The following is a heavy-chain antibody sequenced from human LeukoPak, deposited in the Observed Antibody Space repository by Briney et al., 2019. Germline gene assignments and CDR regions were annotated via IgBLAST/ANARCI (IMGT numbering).Heavy chain of an antibody. CDR1: GYTFTSYD. D-gene: IGHD3-16*01. Sequence: ASVKVSCKASGYTFTSYDINRVRQATGQGPEWMGWMNPNSGNTGYAQKFQGRVTMTRNSSISTAYMELSSLRSEDTAVYYCARIGGGEVGSTFIYWGQGTLVTVSS. V-gene: IGHV1-8*01. J-gene: IGHJ4*02. CDR3: ARIGGGEVGSTFIY. CDR2: MNPNSGNT.